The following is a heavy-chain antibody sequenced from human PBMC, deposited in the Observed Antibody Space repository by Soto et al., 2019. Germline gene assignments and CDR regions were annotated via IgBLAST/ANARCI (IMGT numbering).Heavy chain of an antibody. CDR3: ARDQLEGNWFDP. CDR2: IYHSGNN. V-gene: IGHV4-30-2*01. CDR1: GGSISSGGYS. Sequence: QLQLQESGSGLVRPSQTLSLTCAVSGGSISSGGYSWNWIRQPPGKGLEWIGYIYHSGNNLYTPYLKRRVTISVDKSKNQFSLKLSSVTAADTAVYYCARDQLEGNWFDPWGQGTLVTVSS. D-gene: IGHD1-1*01. J-gene: IGHJ5*02.